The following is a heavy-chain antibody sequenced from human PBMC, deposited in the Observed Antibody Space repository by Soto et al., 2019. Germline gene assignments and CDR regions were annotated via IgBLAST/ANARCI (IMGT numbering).Heavy chain of an antibody. CDR3: ARARITMVREVIKYNMDV. D-gene: IGHD3-10*01. CDR2: IYNSGST. J-gene: IGHJ6*02. CDR1: GGSISSYY. Sequence: SETLSLTCTVSGGSISSYYWSWVRRPPGKGLEWIGYIYNSGSTHSNPSLQSRVTISVDTSKNQFSLKLSSVTAADTGIYYCARARITMVREVIKYNMDVWGQGTTVTVSS. V-gene: IGHV4-59*01.